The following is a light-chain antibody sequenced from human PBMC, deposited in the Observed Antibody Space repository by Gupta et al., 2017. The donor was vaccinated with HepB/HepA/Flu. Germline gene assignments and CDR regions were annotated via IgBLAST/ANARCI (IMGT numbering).Light chain of an antibody. CDR3: QRSDSTPIT. CDR1: QSISSY. Sequence: DIQMTQSPSSLSASVGDRVTITCRASQSISSYLNWYQQKPGKAPKLLIYAASSLQSGVPSRFSGSASGTDFTLTISMLPPEDFATYYCQRSDSTPITFGQGTRLEIK. CDR2: AAS. J-gene: IGKJ5*01. V-gene: IGKV1-39*01.